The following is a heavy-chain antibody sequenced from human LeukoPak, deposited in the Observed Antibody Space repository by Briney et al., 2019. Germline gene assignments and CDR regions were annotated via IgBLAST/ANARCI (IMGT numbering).Heavy chain of an antibody. J-gene: IGHJ5*02. CDR1: GYTFTSYG. D-gene: IGHD3-10*01. Sequence: ASVKVSFKASGYTFTSYGISWVRQAPGQGLEWMGRISAYNGNTNYAQKLQGRVTMTTDTSTSTVYMELRSLRSDDTAVYYCARDHRSITMVRGGLTWFDPWGQGTLVTVSS. CDR2: ISAYNGNT. CDR3: ARDHRSITMVRGGLTWFDP. V-gene: IGHV1-18*01.